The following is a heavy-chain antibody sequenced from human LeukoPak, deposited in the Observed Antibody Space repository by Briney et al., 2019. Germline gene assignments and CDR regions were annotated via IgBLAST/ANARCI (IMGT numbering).Heavy chain of an antibody. J-gene: IGHJ5*02. V-gene: IGHV4-39*01. Sequence: SETLSLTCTVSGGSISSGSYYWNWIRQPAGKGLEWIGAIHYTGTPYYNPSLKSRVSLSVDTSKNQFSLKLSSVTASDTAVYYCLGDVIVVASTTNNWLDPWGQGTLVTVSS. CDR2: IHYTGTP. CDR1: GGSISSGSYY. CDR3: LGDVIVVASTTNNWLDP. D-gene: IGHD2-15*01.